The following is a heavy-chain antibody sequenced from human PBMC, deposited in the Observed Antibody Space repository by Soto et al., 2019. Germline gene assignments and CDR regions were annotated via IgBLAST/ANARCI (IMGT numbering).Heavy chain of an antibody. Sequence: QVQLVESGGGVVQPGRSLRLSCATSGFTFSSYGMHWVRQGPGKGLEWVAVIWYDGTNKYYADSVNGRFTISRDDSKNTLYLQMNSLRAEDTAVYYCARGPTPTVTTWGDWYFDLWGRGTLVPVSS. J-gene: IGHJ2*01. CDR2: IWYDGTNK. V-gene: IGHV3-33*01. CDR3: ARGPTPTVTTWGDWYFDL. CDR1: GFTFSSYG. D-gene: IGHD4-17*01.